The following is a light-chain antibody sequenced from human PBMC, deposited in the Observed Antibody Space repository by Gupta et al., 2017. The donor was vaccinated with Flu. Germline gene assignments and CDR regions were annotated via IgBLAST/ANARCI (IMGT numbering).Light chain of an antibody. CDR2: AAS. J-gene: IGKJ5*01. V-gene: IGKV1-16*02. CDR3: QQYSSYPIT. Sequence: DIQMTQSPSSLSASVGDRVTITCRASQDVTNHLAWFQQKPGRAPKSLISAASSLQSGVPSKFSGSGSGTDFTLTSSSLQPEDLATYYCQQYSSYPITFGQGTRLEIK. CDR1: QDVTNH.